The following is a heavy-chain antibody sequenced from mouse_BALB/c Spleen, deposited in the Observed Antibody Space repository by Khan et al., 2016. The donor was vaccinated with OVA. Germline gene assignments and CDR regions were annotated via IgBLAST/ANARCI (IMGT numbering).Heavy chain of an antibody. CDR3: TIHVYVAWFTY. CDR1: GYSFTSYY. Sequence: EVELVESGPELMKPGASVKISCKASGYSFTSYYIHWIMQSHGKSLEWIGYIDPFSGGITYNQKFKGKATLTVDKSSSTAYIYFSNLTSEDSAVYYCTIHVYVAWFTYWGQGTLVTVSA. CDR2: IDPFSGGI. V-gene: IGHV1S135*01. J-gene: IGHJ3*01. D-gene: IGHD2-2*01.